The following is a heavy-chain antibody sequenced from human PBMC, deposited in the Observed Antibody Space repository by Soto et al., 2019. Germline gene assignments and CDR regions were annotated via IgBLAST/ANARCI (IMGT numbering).Heavy chain of an antibody. CDR3: ARDSVGSWYGDYYYYGMDV. CDR2: IYYSGST. J-gene: IGHJ6*02. Sequence: SETLSLTCTVSGGSVSSGSYYWSWILHPPGKGLEWIGYIYYSGSTNYNPSLKSRVTISVDTSKNQFSLKLSSVTAADTAVYYCARDSVGSWYGDYYYYGMDVWGQGTTVTVSS. CDR1: GGSVSSGSYY. V-gene: IGHV4-61*01. D-gene: IGHD6-13*01.